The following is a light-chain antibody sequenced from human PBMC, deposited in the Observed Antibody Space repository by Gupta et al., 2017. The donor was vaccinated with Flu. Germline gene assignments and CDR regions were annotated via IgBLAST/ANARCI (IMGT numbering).Light chain of an antibody. CDR3: QQYSTSSRT. V-gene: IGKV1-5*03. J-gene: IGKJ1*01. Sequence: GDRVTIPCRASQSMSSWLAWYQQKPGKAPKLLMYKASSLESGVPSRFSGSGSETEFTLTISSLQPDDLATYYCQQYSTSSRTFGQGTKVEIK. CDR2: KAS. CDR1: QSMSSW.